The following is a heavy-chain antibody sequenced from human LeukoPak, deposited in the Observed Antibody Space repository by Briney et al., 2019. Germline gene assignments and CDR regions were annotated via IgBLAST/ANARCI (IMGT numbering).Heavy chain of an antibody. Sequence: GGSLRLSCAASGFTFSSYGMHWVRQAPGKGLEWVAVISYDGSNKYYADSVKGRFTIARDNSKNTVSLQMNSLRAEDTALYYCARDLDWGAFDAWGQGTLVTVSS. CDR3: ARDLDWGAFDA. J-gene: IGHJ5*02. CDR2: ISYDGSNK. CDR1: GFTFSSYG. D-gene: IGHD3-9*01. V-gene: IGHV3-30*03.